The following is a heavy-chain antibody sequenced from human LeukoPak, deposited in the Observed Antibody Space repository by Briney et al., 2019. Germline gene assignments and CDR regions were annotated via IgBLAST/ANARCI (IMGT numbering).Heavy chain of an antibody. CDR3: AKGLLWFGELYADHDAFDI. CDR2: IYSGGST. V-gene: IGHV3-53*05. CDR1: GFTVSSNY. D-gene: IGHD3-10*01. J-gene: IGHJ3*02. Sequence: GGSLRLSCAASGFTVSSNYMSWVRQAPGKGLEWVSVIYSGGSTYYADSVKGRFTISRDNSKNTLYLQMNSLRAEDTAVYYCAKGLLWFGELYADHDAFDIWGQGTMVTVSS.